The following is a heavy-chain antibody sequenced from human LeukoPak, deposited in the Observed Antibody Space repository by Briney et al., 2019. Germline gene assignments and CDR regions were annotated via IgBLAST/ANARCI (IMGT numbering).Heavy chain of an antibody. CDR2: IYPGDSDT. D-gene: IGHD2-8*01. Sequence: GESLKISCQGSGYSFTSYWIGWVRQLPGKGLEWMGIIYPGDSDTRYSPSFQGQVTISADKPISTAYLQWSSLKASDTAMYYCARLQSPSFVLYFDYWGQGTLVTVSS. CDR1: GYSFTSYW. CDR3: ARLQSPSFVLYFDY. V-gene: IGHV5-51*01. J-gene: IGHJ4*02.